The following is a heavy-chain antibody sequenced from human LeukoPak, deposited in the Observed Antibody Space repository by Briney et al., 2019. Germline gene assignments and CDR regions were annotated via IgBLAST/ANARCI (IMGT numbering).Heavy chain of an antibody. J-gene: IGHJ4*02. V-gene: IGHV1-18*01. Sequence: VASVKVSCKASGFTFSSYGISWVRQAPGQGLEWMGWISSSSGNTNYAQKFKGRVTMTKDKSTSTAYMELRSLRSDDTAVYYCAREHLHFGELWNDYWGQGTPVTVSS. D-gene: IGHD3-10*01. CDR1: GFTFSSYG. CDR3: AREHLHFGELWNDY. CDR2: ISSSSGNT.